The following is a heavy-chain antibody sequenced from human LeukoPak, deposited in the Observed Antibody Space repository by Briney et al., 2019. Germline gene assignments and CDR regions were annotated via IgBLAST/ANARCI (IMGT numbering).Heavy chain of an antibody. V-gene: IGHV4-39*01. CDR3: ATMAGGDY. J-gene: IGHJ4*02. D-gene: IGHD5-24*01. CDR2: IYYSGST. Sequence: TASETLPLTCTVSGGSISSSSYYWGWIRQPPGKGLEWIGSIYYSGSTYYNPSLKSRVTISVDTSKNQFSLKLSSVTAADTAVYYCATMAGGDYWGQGTLVTVSS. CDR1: GGSISSSSYY.